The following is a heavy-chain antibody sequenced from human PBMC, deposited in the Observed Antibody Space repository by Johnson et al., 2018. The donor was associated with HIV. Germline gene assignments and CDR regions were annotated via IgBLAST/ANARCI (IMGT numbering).Heavy chain of an antibody. J-gene: IGHJ3*02. CDR3: ATAPYYDCWSGPDAFDI. CDR1: GFTFTDYQ. D-gene: IGHD3-3*01. Sequence: QVQLVESGGGVVRPGGSLRLSCAASGFTFTDYQMSWIRQAPGKGLEWVSYISRSGTTIYYADSVQGRFTVSRDNAKNSLYLQMNSLRAEDTAVYYCATAPYYDCWSGPDAFDIWGQGTMVTVSS. CDR2: ISRSGTTI. V-gene: IGHV3-11*04.